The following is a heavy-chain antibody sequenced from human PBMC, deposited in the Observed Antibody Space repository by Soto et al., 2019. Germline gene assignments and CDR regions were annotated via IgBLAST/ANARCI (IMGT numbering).Heavy chain of an antibody. CDR2: ISAYNDYT. D-gene: IGHD3-16*01. CDR3: AKDRPRLTQNFFDVY. V-gene: IGHV1-18*01. J-gene: IGHJ4*01. CDR1: GYTFTDHG. Sequence: QIQLVQSGAEVKKPGASVKVSCKASGYTFTDHGISWVRQAPGQGLEWMGWISAYNDYTAYAQKFQGRVTMTTDKNTTTAYMEMSSLKSDDTAVYYSAKDRPRLTQNFFDVYWGQGTLVTVSS.